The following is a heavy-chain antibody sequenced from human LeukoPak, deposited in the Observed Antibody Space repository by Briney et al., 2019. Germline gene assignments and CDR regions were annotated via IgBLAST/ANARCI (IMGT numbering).Heavy chain of an antibody. CDR3: ARARGRWHLLPLDF. CDR2: ISHDGATK. D-gene: IGHD1-26*01. J-gene: IGHJ4*02. Sequence: PGRSLRLSCAASGFSFSNFAIHWVRQAPGKRLEWLAVISHDGATKHYADSVKGRFTISRDNSNNSLSLQMNSLSAEDTAVYYCARARGRWHLLPLDFWGQGTLVTVSS. V-gene: IGHV3-30*04. CDR1: GFSFSNFA.